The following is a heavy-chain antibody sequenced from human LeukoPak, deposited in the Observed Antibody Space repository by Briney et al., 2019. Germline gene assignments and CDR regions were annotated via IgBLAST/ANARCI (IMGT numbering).Heavy chain of an antibody. V-gene: IGHV3-74*01. D-gene: IGHD2-2*01. CDR1: GFTFSTYW. Sequence: GGSLRLSCAASGFTFSTYWMHWVRQAPGKGLVWVSRINSDGSSTSYAGSVKGRFTISRDNAKNTLYLQMNSLRAEDTAVYYCARFYCSSTSCLEDYWGQGTLVAVSS. CDR2: INSDGSST. J-gene: IGHJ4*02. CDR3: ARFYCSSTSCLEDY.